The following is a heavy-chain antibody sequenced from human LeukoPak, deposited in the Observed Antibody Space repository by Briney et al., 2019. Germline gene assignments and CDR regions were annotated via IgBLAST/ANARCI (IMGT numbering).Heavy chain of an antibody. J-gene: IGHJ4*02. V-gene: IGHV4-59*01. D-gene: IGHD3-22*01. CDR2: IYYRGST. Sequence: PSETLSLTCTVSGGSISSDYWSWIRQPPGKGLEWLGYIYYRGSTNYNPSLKSRVTISVDTSKNQFSLKFSSVTAADTAVYYCARLSGYSSGHYYSDYWGQGTLVTVSS. CDR3: ARLSGYSSGHYYSDY. CDR1: GGSISSDY.